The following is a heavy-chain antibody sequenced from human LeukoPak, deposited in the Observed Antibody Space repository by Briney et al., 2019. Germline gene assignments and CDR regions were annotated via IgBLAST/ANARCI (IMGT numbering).Heavy chain of an antibody. CDR1: GGSFSGYY. CDR2: INHSGST. V-gene: IGHV4-34*01. Sequence: SETLSLTCAVYGGSFSGYYWSWIRQPPGKGLEWIGEINHSGSTNYNPSLKSRVTMSVDTSKNQFSLKLTSVTAADTAVYYCARNSATGLAYWGQGSLVTASS. J-gene: IGHJ4*02. CDR3: ARNSATGLAY. D-gene: IGHD1-1*01.